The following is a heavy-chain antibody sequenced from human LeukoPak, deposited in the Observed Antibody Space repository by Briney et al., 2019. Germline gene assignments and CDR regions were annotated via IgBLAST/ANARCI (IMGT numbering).Heavy chain of an antibody. Sequence: QPGRSLRLSCAASGFTFSSYAMHWVRQAPGKGLEWVAVISYDGSSKYYADSVKGRFTISRDNSKNTLYLQMNSLRAEDTAVYYCAKATNYYYYYMDVWGKGTTVTVSS. CDR3: AKATNYYYYYMDV. J-gene: IGHJ6*03. CDR1: GFTFSSYA. V-gene: IGHV3-30*04. CDR2: ISYDGSSK. D-gene: IGHD1-14*01.